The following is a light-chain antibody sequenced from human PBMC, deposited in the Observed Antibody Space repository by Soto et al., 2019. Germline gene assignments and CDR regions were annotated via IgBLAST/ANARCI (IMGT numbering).Light chain of an antibody. CDR3: AAWDDSLKGPGL. Sequence: QSVLTQPPSASGTPGHKVTISCSGGSSNVGRNAVNWYQKLPGRAPRIVIYSNDQRPSGVPDRFSGSKFGTSASLVISDLQSEDEGDYYCAAWDDSLKGPGLFGGGTKLTVL. CDR1: SSNVGRNA. CDR2: SND. J-gene: IGLJ2*01. V-gene: IGLV1-44*01.